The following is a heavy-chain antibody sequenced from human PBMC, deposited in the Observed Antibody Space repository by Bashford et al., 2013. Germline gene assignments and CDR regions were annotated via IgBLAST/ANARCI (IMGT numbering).Heavy chain of an antibody. Sequence: VRQAPGKGLEWVSGINWNGGITGYADSVKGRFTVSRDNAKNSLYLLMNSLRAEDTALYYCARGYCSGGRCSYYYGMDVWGQGTTVTVSS. V-gene: IGHV3-20*03. D-gene: IGHD2-15*01. CDR2: INWNGGIT. J-gene: IGHJ6*02. CDR3: ARGYCSGGRCSYYYGMDV.